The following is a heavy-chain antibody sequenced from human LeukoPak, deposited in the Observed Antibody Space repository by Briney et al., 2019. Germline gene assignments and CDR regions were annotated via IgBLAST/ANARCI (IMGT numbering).Heavy chain of an antibody. CDR3: AKEVYYYDSSGYLDY. V-gene: IGHV3-30*18. CDR2: ISYDGSNK. CDR1: GFTFSSYG. D-gene: IGHD3-22*01. J-gene: IGHJ4*02. Sequence: PGGSLRLSCAASGFTFSSYGMHWVRQAPGKGLEWVAVISYDGSNKCYADSVKGRFTISRDNSKNTLYLQMNSLRAEDTAVYYCAKEVYYYDSSGYLDYWGQGTLVTVSS.